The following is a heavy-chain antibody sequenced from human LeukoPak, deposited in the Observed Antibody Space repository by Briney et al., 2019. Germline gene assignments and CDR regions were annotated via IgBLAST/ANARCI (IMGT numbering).Heavy chain of an antibody. Sequence: GGSLRLSCVASGFTFSTYSMNWVRQAPGKGLEWVSHISSSSSTIYYADSVMGRFTISRDNAKNSLYLQMNSLRDEDTAVYFCGRLIGKSTLLDCWGQGTLVTVSS. V-gene: IGHV3-48*02. D-gene: IGHD2-2*01. CDR2: ISSSSSTI. CDR1: GFTFSTYS. J-gene: IGHJ4*02. CDR3: GRLIGKSTLLDC.